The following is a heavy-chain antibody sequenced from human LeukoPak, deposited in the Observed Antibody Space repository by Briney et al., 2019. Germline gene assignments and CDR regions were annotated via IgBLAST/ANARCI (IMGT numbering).Heavy chain of an antibody. CDR3: ARTGYCSSASCYTASRPYYYYYMDV. CDR1: GGSFSGYY. CDR2: INHSGST. J-gene: IGHJ6*03. Sequence: SETLSLTCAVYGGSFSGYYWSWIRQPPGKGLEWIGEINHSGSTNYNPSLKSRVTISVDTSKNQFSLKLSSVTAADTAVYYCARTGYCSSASCYTASRPYYYYYMDVWGKGTTVTVSS. V-gene: IGHV4-34*01. D-gene: IGHD2-2*02.